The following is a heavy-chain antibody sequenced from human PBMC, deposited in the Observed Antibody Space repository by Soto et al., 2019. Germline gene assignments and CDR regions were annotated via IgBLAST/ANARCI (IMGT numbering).Heavy chain of an antibody. CDR2: IIPMFGIA. V-gene: IGHV1-69*12. J-gene: IGHJ4*02. Sequence: QVQLVQSGAEVKKPESSVKVSCKAPGGTFSTYAISWVRQAPGQGLEWMGGIIPMFGIANCAQRFQDRVTITADESTNTVYMELSSLRSEDTAVYFCASGIQLWLRRINNGYSGWGQGTLVTVSS. D-gene: IGHD5-18*01. CDR1: GGTFSTYA. CDR3: ASGIQLWLRRINNGYSG.